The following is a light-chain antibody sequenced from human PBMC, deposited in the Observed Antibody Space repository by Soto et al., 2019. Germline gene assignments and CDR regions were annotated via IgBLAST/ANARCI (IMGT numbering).Light chain of an antibody. J-gene: IGKJ4*01. CDR1: QSVSTN. CDR2: AAS. CDR3: QPYNNWPLT. V-gene: IGKV3-15*01. Sequence: IEMTQCAVTLAVSPGEIAAVSFRASQSVSTNLAWYQQKPGQPPRLLIYAASTRATGVPTRFSGSRSGAEFTLTINSLQSEDFAVYYCQPYNNWPLTFGGGTKVDI.